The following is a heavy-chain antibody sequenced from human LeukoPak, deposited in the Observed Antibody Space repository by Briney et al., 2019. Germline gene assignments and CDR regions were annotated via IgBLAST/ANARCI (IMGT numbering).Heavy chain of an antibody. CDR1: GFTFSSYW. J-gene: IGHJ5*02. V-gene: IGHV3-74*01. CDR2: INSDGSST. CDR3: GREAVAGLIDP. Sequence: PGRSLRLSCAASGFTFSSYWMHWVRQAPGKGLVWVSLINSDGSSTSYADSVKGRFTISRDNAKNTLYLQMNSLRVEDTAAYYCGREAVAGLIDPWGQGTLVTVSS. D-gene: IGHD6-19*01.